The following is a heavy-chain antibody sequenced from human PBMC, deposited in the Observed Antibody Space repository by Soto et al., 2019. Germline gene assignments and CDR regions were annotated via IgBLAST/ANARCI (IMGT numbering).Heavy chain of an antibody. D-gene: IGHD3-9*01. CDR3: AKGGTPDILVPFDY. CDR2: ISYDGSNK. CDR1: GFTFSSYG. V-gene: IGHV3-30*18. Sequence: PGGSLRLSCAASGFTFSSYGMHWVRQAPGKGLEWVAVISYDGSNKYYADSVKGRFTISRDNSKNTLYLQMNSLRAEDTAVYYCAKGGTPDILVPFDYWGQGTLVTVSS. J-gene: IGHJ4*02.